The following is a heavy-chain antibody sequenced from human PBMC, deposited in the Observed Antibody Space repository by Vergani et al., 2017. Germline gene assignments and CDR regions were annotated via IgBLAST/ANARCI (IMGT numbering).Heavy chain of an antibody. J-gene: IGHJ5*02. Sequence: QVQLQESGPGLVKPSQTLSLTCTVSGGSISSGDYYWSWIRQPPGKGLEWIGYIYYSGSTNYNPSLKSRVTISVDTSKNQFSLKLSSVTAADTAVYYCARQLGYCSSTSCYEGWFDPWGQGTLVTVSS. CDR3: ARQLGYCSSTSCYEGWFDP. CDR2: IYYSGST. D-gene: IGHD2-2*01. V-gene: IGHV4-61*08. CDR1: GGSISSGDYY.